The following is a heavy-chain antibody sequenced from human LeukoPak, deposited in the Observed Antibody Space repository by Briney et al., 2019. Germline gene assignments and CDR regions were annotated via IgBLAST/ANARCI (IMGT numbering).Heavy chain of an antibody. CDR1: GLSSINYW. CDR3: ASAYTYVRLGDH. J-gene: IGHJ4*02. CDR2: TNLHGTAV. D-gene: IGHD3-16*01. V-gene: IGHV3-74*01. Sequence: GGSLRLSCEVSGLSSINYWMHWVRQAPGKGLVWVARTNLHGTAVDYADSVKGRFIISRDNAKNTLFLQMNSLRVEDTAVYYCASAYTYVRLGDHWGQGTLVTVSS.